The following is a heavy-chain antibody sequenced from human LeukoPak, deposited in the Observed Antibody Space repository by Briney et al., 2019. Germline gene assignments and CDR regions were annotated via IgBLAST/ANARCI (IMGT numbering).Heavy chain of an antibody. CDR2: INTSGGRT. CDR3: ARSAGSYLFDY. D-gene: IGHD1-26*01. CDR1: GCTLTSYY. V-gene: IGHV1-46*01. Sequence: SVKVSFKASGCTLTSYYMHELGQAPAQGLEWMGIINTSGGRTSYAQKFQGRVTMTRDTSTSTVYMELSSLRSEDTAVYYCARSAGSYLFDYWGQGTLVTVSS. J-gene: IGHJ4*02.